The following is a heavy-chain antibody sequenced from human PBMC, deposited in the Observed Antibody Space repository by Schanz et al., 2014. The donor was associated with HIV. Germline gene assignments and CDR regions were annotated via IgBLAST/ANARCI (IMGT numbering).Heavy chain of an antibody. CDR1: GFTFSNFG. CDR2: ISYDGSNK. V-gene: IGHV3-30*18. CDR3: AKDEYYYGSGSYIYFCYGMDV. Sequence: QVQLVESGGGVVQPGRSLRLSCAASGFTFSNFGMHWVRQAPGKGLEWVALISYDGSNKYYSDSVKGRFTISRDNSRNTLYLEMNSLRADDTAVYYCAKDEYYYGSGSYIYFCYGMDVWAKGPRSPSH. J-gene: IGHJ6*02. D-gene: IGHD3-10*01.